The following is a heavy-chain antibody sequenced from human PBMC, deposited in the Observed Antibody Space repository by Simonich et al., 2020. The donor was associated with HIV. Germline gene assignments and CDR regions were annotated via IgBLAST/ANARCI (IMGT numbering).Heavy chain of an antibody. V-gene: IGHV4-34*01. CDR2: NNHRGST. D-gene: IGHD6-13*01. CDR1: GGSFSGYY. J-gene: IGHJ1*01. Sequence: QVQLQQWGAGLLKPSETLSLTCAVYGGSFSGYYWSWIRPPPGKGLEWSGENNHRGSTNYNPSRKSRVTISVDTSKNQFSLKLSSVTAADTAVYYCARLTAGGLGEYFQHWGQGTLVTVSS. CDR3: ARLTAGGLGEYFQH.